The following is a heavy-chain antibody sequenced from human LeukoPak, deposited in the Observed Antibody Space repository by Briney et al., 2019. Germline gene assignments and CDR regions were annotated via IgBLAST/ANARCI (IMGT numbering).Heavy chain of an antibody. D-gene: IGHD2-15*01. CDR1: GGTFSSYA. V-gene: IGHV1-69*06. Sequence: ASVKVSCKASGGTFSSYAISWVRQAPGQGLQWMGGIIPIFGTANYAQKFQGRVTITADKSTSTAYMELSSLGSEDTAVYYCARGRGGKYCSGGSCYSYDYYYYYMDVWGKGTTVTVSS. CDR3: ARGRGGKYCSGGSCYSYDYYYYYMDV. J-gene: IGHJ6*03. CDR2: IIPIFGTA.